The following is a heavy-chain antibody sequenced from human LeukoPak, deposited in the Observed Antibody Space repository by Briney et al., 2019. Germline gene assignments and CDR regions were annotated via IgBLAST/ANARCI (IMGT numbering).Heavy chain of an antibody. CDR3: ARHRAADPSDAFDI. CDR2: LHYSGST. V-gene: IGHV4-39*01. D-gene: IGHD6-13*01. CDR1: GGTISTSSYY. Sequence: SETLSLTCTVSGGTISTSSYYWGWIRQPPGKGLEWIGTLHYSGSTYHNPSLKSRVTISVDTSKNRSSLKLSSLTVADTAVYYCARHRAADPSDAFDIWGQGTMVTVS. J-gene: IGHJ3*02.